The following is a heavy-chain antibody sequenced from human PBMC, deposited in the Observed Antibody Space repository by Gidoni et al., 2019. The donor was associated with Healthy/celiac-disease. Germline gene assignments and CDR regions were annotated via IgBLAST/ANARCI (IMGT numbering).Heavy chain of an antibody. Sequence: SSNGGSTYYADSVKGRFTISRDNSKNTLYLQMSSLRAEDTAVYYCVKTMAIAAATFDYWGQGTLVTVSS. CDR3: VKTMAIAAATFDY. D-gene: IGHD6-13*01. V-gene: IGHV3-64D*06. CDR2: SSNGGST. J-gene: IGHJ4*02.